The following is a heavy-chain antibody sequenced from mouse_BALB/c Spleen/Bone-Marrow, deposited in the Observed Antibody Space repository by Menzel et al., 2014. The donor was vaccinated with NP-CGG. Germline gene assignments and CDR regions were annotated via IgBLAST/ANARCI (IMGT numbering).Heavy chain of an antibody. CDR2: INPSNGRT. CDR3: ARLVCGSSYIVDF. V-gene: IGHV1S81*02. J-gene: IGHJ4*01. Sequence: QVQLQQSGAELVKPGASVKLSCKASGYTFTGYWMHWVKQRPGQGLEWIGAINPSNGRTNYNEKFKSMVTLTLDKSSNATYMQLSGLTSENSAVFYCARLVCGSSYIVDFWGQGTSVTVSS. CDR1: GYTFTGYW. D-gene: IGHD1-1*01.